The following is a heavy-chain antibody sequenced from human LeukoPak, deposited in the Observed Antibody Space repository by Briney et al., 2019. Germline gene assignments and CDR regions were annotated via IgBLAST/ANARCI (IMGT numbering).Heavy chain of an antibody. Sequence: PSETLSLTCAVSGYSISSGYYWGWIRQPPGKGLEWIGSIYHSGSTYYNPSLKSRVTISVDTSKNQFSLKLNSVTAADTAVYYCARQYCSGGSCYLDYWGQGTLVTVSS. CDR1: GYSISSGYY. V-gene: IGHV4-38-2*01. CDR3: ARQYCSGGSCYLDY. CDR2: IYHSGST. J-gene: IGHJ4*02. D-gene: IGHD2-15*01.